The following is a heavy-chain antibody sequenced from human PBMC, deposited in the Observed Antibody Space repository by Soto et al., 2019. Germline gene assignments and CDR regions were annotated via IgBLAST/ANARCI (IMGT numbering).Heavy chain of an antibody. D-gene: IGHD3-9*01. V-gene: IGHV4-34*01. CDR1: GGSFSGYY. J-gene: IGHJ6*02. CDR2: INHSGST. Sequence: SETLSLTCAVYGGSFSGYYWSWIRQPPGKGLEWIGEINHSGSTNYNPSLKSRVTISVDTSKNQFSLKLSSVTAADTAVYYCARGVIYDILSGYYPHRYYYGMDVWGQGTKVTVSS. CDR3: ARGVIYDILSGYYPHRYYYGMDV.